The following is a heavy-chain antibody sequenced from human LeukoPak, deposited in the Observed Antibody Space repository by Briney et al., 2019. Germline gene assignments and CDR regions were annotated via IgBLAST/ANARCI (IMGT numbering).Heavy chain of an antibody. D-gene: IGHD5-24*01. CDR2: IIPIFGTA. CDR3: ARGDGYGYNWFDS. V-gene: IGHV1-69*05. CDR1: GYTFTSYA. J-gene: IGHJ5*01. Sequence: SVKVSCKASGYTFTSYAITWVRQAPGQGLEWMGRIIPIFGTANYAQKFQGRVTITTDESTSTDYMELSSLRSEDTAVYYCARGDGYGYNWFDSWGQGTLVTVSS.